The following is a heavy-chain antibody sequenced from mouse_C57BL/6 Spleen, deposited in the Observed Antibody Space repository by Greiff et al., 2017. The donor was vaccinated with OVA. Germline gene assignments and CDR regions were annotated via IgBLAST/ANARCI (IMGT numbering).Heavy chain of an antibody. CDR3: ARVFDWYFDV. Sequence: VQLQQSGAELVKPGASVKMSCKASGYTFTSYWITWVKQRPGQGLEWIGDIYPGSGSTNYNEKFKSKATLTVDTSSSTAYMQLSSLTSEDSAVYYCARVFDWYFDVWGTGTTVTVSS. CDR1: GYTFTSYW. V-gene: IGHV1-55*01. CDR2: IYPGSGST. J-gene: IGHJ1*03.